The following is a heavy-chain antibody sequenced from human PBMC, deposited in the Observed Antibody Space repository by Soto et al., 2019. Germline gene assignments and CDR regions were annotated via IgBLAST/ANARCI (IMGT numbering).Heavy chain of an antibody. CDR1: GGSIRSSSYY. J-gene: IGHJ4*02. Sequence: SETLSLTCTVSGGSIRSSSYYWGWIRQPLGKGLEWIGSIYYSGSTYYNPSLKSRVTISVDTSKNQFSLKLSSVTAADTAVYYCARGYIVVVVAATSPFDYWGQGTLVTVSS. V-gene: IGHV4-39*01. CDR2: IYYSGST. CDR3: ARGYIVVVVAATSPFDY. D-gene: IGHD2-15*01.